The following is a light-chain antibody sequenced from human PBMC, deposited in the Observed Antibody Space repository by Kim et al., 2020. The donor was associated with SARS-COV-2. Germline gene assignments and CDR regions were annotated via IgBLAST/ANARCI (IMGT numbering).Light chain of an antibody. J-gene: IGLJ2*01. CDR3: YSRDSNDNVV. CDR1: SLRSYY. Sequence: SSALTQDPAVSVALGQTVRITCQGDSLRSYYATWYQQKPGQAPILVIYGKNNRPSGIPDRFSGSSSGNTASLTITGTQAVDEADYYCYSRDSNDNVVFGG. V-gene: IGLV3-19*01. CDR2: GKN.